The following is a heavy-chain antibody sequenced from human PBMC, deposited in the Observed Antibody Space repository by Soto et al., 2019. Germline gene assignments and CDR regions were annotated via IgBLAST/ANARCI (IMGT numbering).Heavy chain of an antibody. CDR2: IYPGDSDT. CDR1: GYSFINYW. J-gene: IGHJ2*01. CDR3: TRPGSGSPTNDWYFDL. V-gene: IGHV5-51*01. Sequence: GESLKISCKGSGYSFINYWIAWVRQMPGKGLEWMGIIYPGDSDTRYSPSFQGQVTISADKSITTAYLHWSSLKAPDTAMYFCTRPGSGSPTNDWYFDLWGRGTLVTVSS. D-gene: IGHD6-19*01.